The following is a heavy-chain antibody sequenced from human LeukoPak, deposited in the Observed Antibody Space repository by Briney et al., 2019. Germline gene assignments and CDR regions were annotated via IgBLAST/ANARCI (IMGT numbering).Heavy chain of an antibody. J-gene: IGHJ5*02. V-gene: IGHV4-39*01. CDR1: GGSISSSSYY. Sequence: SETLSLTCTVSGGSISSSSYYWGWIRQSPGKGLEWIGSIYYSGSTYYNPSLKSRVTISVDTSKNQFSLKLSSVTAADTAMYYCARNRYYYGSGNYGLPNWFDPWGQGTLVTVSS. D-gene: IGHD3-10*01. CDR3: ARNRYYYGSGNYGLPNWFDP. CDR2: IYYSGST.